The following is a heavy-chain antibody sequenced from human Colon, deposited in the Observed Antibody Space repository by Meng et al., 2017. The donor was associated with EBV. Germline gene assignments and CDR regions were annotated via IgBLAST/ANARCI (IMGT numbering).Heavy chain of an antibody. Sequence: GQLQELGPGLVKPSQTLSLTCTVSGGSISSGTYYWGWIRQLPGKGLEWIAYIHYSGSTYYSPSLKSRVTISVDTSKNQLSLKLSSMTAADTAVYYCARYVFDSSSLYSNWFDPWGQGTLVTVSS. D-gene: IGHD3-22*01. J-gene: IGHJ5*02. V-gene: IGHV4-31*03. CDR1: GGSISSGTYY. CDR3: ARYVFDSSSLYSNWFDP. CDR2: IHYSGST.